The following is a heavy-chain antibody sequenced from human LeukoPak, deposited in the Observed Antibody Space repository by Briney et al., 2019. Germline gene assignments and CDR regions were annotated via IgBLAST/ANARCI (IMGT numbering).Heavy chain of an antibody. CDR1: GYTFTSYA. D-gene: IGHD5-18*01. J-gene: IGHJ5*02. CDR3: ARGRYSYGQMYNWFDP. CDR2: INAGNGNT. V-gene: IGHV1-3*01. Sequence: ASVKVSCKASGYTFTSYAMHWVRQAPGQRLEWMGWINAGNGNTKYSQKFQGRVTITRDTSASTAYMELSSLRPEDTAVYYCARGRYSYGQMYNWFDPWGQGTLVTVSS.